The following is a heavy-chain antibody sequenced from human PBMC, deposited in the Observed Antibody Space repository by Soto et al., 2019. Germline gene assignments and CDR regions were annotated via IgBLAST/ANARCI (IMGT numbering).Heavy chain of an antibody. Sequence: EVQLLESGGDLVQPGGSLRLSCAASGFTFSTYAINWVRQAPGKGLEWVSGISGSGGATYYADSVKGRFTISRDNSRNTLYLQMDSLRAEDTAIYYCAKDEFPTQLPMVAPLFAYWGQGTLVTVSS. CDR3: AKDEFPTQLPMVAPLFAY. CDR2: ISGSGGAT. V-gene: IGHV3-23*01. J-gene: IGHJ4*02. CDR1: GFTFSTYA. D-gene: IGHD3-10*01.